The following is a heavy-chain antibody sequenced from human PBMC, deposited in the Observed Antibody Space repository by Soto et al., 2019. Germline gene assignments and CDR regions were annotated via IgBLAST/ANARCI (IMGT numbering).Heavy chain of an antibody. CDR2: IYPGDSDT. Sequence: PGESLKISCKGSGYSFTSYWIGWVRQMPGKGLEWMGIIYPGDSDTRYSPSFQGQVTISADKSISTAYLQWSSLKASDTAMYYCARPQWFGDPSGAFDIWGQGTMVTVSS. CDR1: GYSFTSYW. D-gene: IGHD3-10*01. CDR3: ARPQWFGDPSGAFDI. V-gene: IGHV5-51*01. J-gene: IGHJ3*02.